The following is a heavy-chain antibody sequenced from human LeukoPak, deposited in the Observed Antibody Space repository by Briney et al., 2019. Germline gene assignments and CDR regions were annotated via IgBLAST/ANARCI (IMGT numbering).Heavy chain of an antibody. CDR2: INWSGRDT. CDR1: GFTFDDYG. J-gene: IGHJ4*02. V-gene: IGHV3-20*04. CDR3: AKYFVGQMAPFDY. D-gene: IGHD2/OR15-2a*01. Sequence: GGSLRLPCAASGFTFDDYGMSWVRQAPGKGLEWVSGINWSGRDTNYADSVKGRFTISRDSAKKSLHLQMNSLRAADTALYYRAKYFVGQMAPFDYWGQGTLVTVSS.